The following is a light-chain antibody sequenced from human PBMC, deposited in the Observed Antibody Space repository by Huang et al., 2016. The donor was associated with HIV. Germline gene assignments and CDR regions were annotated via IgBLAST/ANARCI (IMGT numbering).Light chain of an antibody. CDR2: GAS. CDR3: HQYGSPPFT. J-gene: IGKJ3*01. CDR1: QSISSSA. V-gene: IGKV3-20*01. Sequence: IVLTQSPGTLSLSPGERATLSCRASQSISSSALAWYLQKPGQAPTLLIHGASTRATDIPDSFSGSGSGTDFTLTISRLEPEDFAVYYCHQYGSPPFTFGPGTKVDIK.